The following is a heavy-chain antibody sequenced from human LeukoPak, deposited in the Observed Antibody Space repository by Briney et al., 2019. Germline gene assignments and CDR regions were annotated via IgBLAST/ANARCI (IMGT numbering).Heavy chain of an antibody. V-gene: IGHV4-34*01. CDR2: INHSGST. J-gene: IGHJ6*03. CDR1: GGSFSGYY. D-gene: IGHD3-10*01. Sequence: SETLSLTCAVYGGSFSGYYWSWIRQPPGKGLERIGEINHSGSTNYNPSLKSRVTISVDTSKNQFSLKLSSVTAADTAVYYCARGWQYYYGSAPGGYYYYMDVWGKGTTVTVSS. CDR3: ARGWQYYYGSAPGGYYYYMDV.